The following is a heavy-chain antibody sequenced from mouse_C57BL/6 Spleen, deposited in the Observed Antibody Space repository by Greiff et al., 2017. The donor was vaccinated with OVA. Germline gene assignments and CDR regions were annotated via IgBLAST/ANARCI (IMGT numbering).Heavy chain of an antibody. V-gene: IGHV1-74*01. CDR1: GYTFTSYW. CDR3: ALNTTVVATDYFDY. J-gene: IGHJ2*01. D-gene: IGHD1-1*01. Sequence: QVQLQQSGAELVQPGASVKVSCTASGYTFTSYWMHWVQQRPGQGLEWIGRIHPSASDTNYNQKFKGKATLTVDKSSSTAYMQLSSLTSEDSAVYYCALNTTVVATDYFDYWGQGTTLTVSS. CDR2: IHPSASDT.